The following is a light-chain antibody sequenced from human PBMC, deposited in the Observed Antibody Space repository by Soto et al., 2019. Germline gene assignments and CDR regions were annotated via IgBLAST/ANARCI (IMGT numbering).Light chain of an antibody. V-gene: IGLV2-23*02. CDR3: CSYAGSSTFEKV. J-gene: IGLJ3*02. CDR2: EVS. Sequence: QSALTQPASVSGSPGQSITISCTGTSSDVGSYNLVSWYQQLPGKAPKLMIYEVSKRPSGVSNRFSGSKSGNTASLTISGLQAEDEADYYCCSYAGSSTFEKVFGGGTKVTVL. CDR1: SSDVGSYNL.